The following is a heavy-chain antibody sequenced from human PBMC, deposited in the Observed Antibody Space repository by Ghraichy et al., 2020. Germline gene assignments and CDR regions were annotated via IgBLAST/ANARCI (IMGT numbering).Heavy chain of an antibody. J-gene: IGHJ4*02. V-gene: IGHV3-30-3*01. CDR1: GFTFSSYA. CDR3: ARDGGNHLYYFDS. CDR2: ISYDGSNK. D-gene: IGHD1-14*01. Sequence: GESLRLSCAASGFTFSSYAIHWVRQAPGKGLEWVALISYDGSNKYFADSVKGRFTISRDNSKKTVYLQMNSLTAEDTAVYYCARDGGNHLYYFDSWGQGTLVTVSS.